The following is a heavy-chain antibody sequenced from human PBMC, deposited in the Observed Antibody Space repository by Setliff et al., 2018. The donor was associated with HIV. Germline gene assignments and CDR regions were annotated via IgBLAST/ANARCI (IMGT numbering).Heavy chain of an antibody. J-gene: IGHJ3*02. CDR1: GYTFTSYY. D-gene: IGHD5-18*01. V-gene: IGHV1-69*05. CDR3: ARSRGSGHTAMLRPDAFDI. CDR2: SIPLFGTT. Sequence: SVKVSCKASGYTFTSYYMHWVRQAPGQGLEWMGGSIPLFGTTNYAQKFQGRVTVTTDESTSTAYVELSSLRSEDTAVYYCARSRGSGHTAMLRPDAFDIWGQGTMVTVSS.